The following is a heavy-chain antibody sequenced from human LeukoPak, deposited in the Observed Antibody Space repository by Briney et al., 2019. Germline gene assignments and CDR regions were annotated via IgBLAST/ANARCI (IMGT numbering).Heavy chain of an antibody. J-gene: IGHJ6*01. CDR2: INHSGST. V-gene: IGHV4-34*01. D-gene: IGHD3-10*01. CDR1: GVSFSGYY. CDR3: ARLLLWFGAYDMDV. Sequence: SETLSLTCAVYGVSFSGYYWSWIRQPPGKGLEWVGEINHSGSTNYNPSLKGRVTISVDTSKNQFSLKLSSVAAADTAVYYCARLLLWFGAYDMDVWGQGTTVTVSS.